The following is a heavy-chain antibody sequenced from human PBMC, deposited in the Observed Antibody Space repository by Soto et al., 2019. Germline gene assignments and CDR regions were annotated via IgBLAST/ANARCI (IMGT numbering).Heavy chain of an antibody. CDR3: ARYIVVVPAGNSYYGMDV. D-gene: IGHD2-2*01. V-gene: IGHV4-39*07. J-gene: IGHJ6*02. CDR2: VYYSGNN. CDR1: GGSISTSSYY. Sequence: SETLSLTCTVSGGSISTSSYYWDWVRQPPGKGLEWIGNVYYSGNNHYNPSLESRVTISVDTSKNQFSLKLSSVTAADTAVYYCARYIVVVPAGNSYYGMDVWGQGTTVTVSS.